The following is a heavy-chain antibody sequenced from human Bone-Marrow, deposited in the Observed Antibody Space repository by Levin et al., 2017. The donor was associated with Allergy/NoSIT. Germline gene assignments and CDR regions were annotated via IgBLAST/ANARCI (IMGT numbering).Heavy chain of an antibody. Sequence: PSETLSLTCTVSGGSVSSGSYYWSWIRQPPGKGLEWIGYIYYSGSTNYNPSLKSRVTISVDTSKNQFSLKLSSVTAADTAVYYCAREGGCSSTSCYVGGVDRTYDYWGQGTLVTVSS. D-gene: IGHD2-2*01. V-gene: IGHV4-61*01. CDR1: GGSVSSGSYY. CDR3: AREGGCSSTSCYVGGVDRTYDY. J-gene: IGHJ4*02. CDR2: IYYSGST.